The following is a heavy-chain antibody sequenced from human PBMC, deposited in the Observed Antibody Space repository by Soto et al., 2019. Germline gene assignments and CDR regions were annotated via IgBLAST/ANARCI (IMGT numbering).Heavy chain of an antibody. V-gene: IGHV1-18*04. J-gene: IGHJ6*02. CDR1: GYTFISHG. CDR3: ARVSSSIIVVPDYGMDG. Sequence: QVQLVQSGVEVKKPGASVKVSCKASGYTFISHGISWVRQAPGQGLEWMGRIGGKNGNTNYAQKLQGRDTLTTDTSASTGYLELRSLRSEDTAVYYCARVSSSIIVVPDYGMDGWGQGTTVTVSS. CDR2: IGGKNGNT. D-gene: IGHD2-15*01.